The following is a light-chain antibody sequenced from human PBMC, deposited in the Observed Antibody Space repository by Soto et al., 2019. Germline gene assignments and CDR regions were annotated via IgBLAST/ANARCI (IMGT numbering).Light chain of an antibody. V-gene: IGLV2-14*01. CDR3: SSYTSSSTLYV. CDR2: AVS. Sequence: QSALTQPASVSGSPGQSFTISCSGTSSDIGGYHFVSWYQQHPGKAPKLMVYAVSNRPSGVSNRFSGSKSGNTASLTISGLQAEDEADYHCSSYTSSSTLYVFGTGTKLTVL. CDR1: SSDIGGYHF. J-gene: IGLJ1*01.